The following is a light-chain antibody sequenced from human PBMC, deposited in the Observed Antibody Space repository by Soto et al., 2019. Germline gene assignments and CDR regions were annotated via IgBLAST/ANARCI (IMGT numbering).Light chain of an antibody. CDR2: EGS. Sequence: QSALTQPASVSGSPGQSITISCTGTSSDVGGYKYVSWYQQHPGKAPKLIIYEGSKRPSGVSNRFSGSKSGNTASLTISGLQAEDEADYYCCSYAGSRVVFGGGTKLTVL. CDR1: SSDVGGYKY. J-gene: IGLJ2*01. V-gene: IGLV2-23*01. CDR3: CSYAGSRVV.